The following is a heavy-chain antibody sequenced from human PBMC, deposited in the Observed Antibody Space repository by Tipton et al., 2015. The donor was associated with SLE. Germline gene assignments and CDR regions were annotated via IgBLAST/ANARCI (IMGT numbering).Heavy chain of an antibody. D-gene: IGHD1-26*01. V-gene: IGHV4-38-2*02. J-gene: IGHJ6*03. Sequence: TLSLTCTVSGFSISTGYYWGWIRRPPGKGLEWIGNIYHTGSTYYNPSLKSRVTISLDTSKNQFSLKLSSVTAADTAVYYCARGGLGVSYYYYMDVWGKGTTVTVSS. CDR2: IYHTGST. CDR3: ARGGLGVSYYYYMDV. CDR1: GFSISTGYY.